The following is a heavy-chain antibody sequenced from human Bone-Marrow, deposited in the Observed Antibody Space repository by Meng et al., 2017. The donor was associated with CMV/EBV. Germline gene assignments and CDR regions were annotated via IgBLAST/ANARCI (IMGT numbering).Heavy chain of an antibody. J-gene: IGHJ3*02. CDR1: GFTFSSYE. V-gene: IGHV3-48*03. CDR2: ISGGGTTI. D-gene: IGHD2-2*01. CDR3: AKVVVPAAPRDAFDI. Sequence: GGSLRLSCAASGFTFSSYEMNWVRQAPGKGLEWVSYISGGGTTIYYADSVKGRFTISRDNSKNTLYLQMNSLRAEDTAVYYCAKVVVPAAPRDAFDIWGQGTMVTVSS.